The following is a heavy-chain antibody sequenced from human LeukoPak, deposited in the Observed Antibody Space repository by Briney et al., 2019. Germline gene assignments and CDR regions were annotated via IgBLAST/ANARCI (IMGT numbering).Heavy chain of an antibody. Sequence: SVKVSCKASGGTFSSYAISWVRQAPGQGREWMGGIIPIFGTANYAQKFQGRVTITTDESTSTAYMELSSLRSEDTAVYYCASVGGYCSSTSCPWGQGTLVTVSS. V-gene: IGHV1-69*05. CDR3: ASVGGYCSSTSCP. CDR2: IIPIFGTA. J-gene: IGHJ5*02. D-gene: IGHD2-2*03. CDR1: GGTFSSYA.